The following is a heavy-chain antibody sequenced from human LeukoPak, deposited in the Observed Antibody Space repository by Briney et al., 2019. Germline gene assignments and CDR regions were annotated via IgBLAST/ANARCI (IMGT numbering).Heavy chain of an antibody. D-gene: IGHD6-19*01. Sequence: SETLSLTCTVSGGSISSYYWSWIRQPPGKGLEWIGYIYYSGSTNYNPSLKSRVTISVDTSKNQFSLKLSSVTAADTPVYYCARDQVERYSSGWNWYFDLWGRGTLVTVSS. CDR3: ARDQVERYSSGWNWYFDL. J-gene: IGHJ2*01. CDR2: IYYSGST. V-gene: IGHV4-59*01. CDR1: GGSISSYY.